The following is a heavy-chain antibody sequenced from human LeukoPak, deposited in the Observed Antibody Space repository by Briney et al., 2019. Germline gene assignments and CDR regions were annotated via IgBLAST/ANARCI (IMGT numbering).Heavy chain of an antibody. V-gene: IGHV4-4*07. CDR1: GGSISSYY. CDR3: ASSGWPYYYMDV. D-gene: IGHD6-19*01. Sequence: SETLSLTCTVSGGSISSYYWSWIRQPAGKGLEWIGRIYTSGSTNYTPSLKSRVTMSVDTSKNQFSLKLSSVTAADTAVYYCASSGWPYYYMDVWGKGTTVTVSS. J-gene: IGHJ6*03. CDR2: IYTSGST.